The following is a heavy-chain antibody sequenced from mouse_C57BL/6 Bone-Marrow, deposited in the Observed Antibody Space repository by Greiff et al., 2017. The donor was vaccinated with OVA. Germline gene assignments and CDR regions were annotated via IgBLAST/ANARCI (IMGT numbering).Heavy chain of an antibody. J-gene: IGHJ2*01. D-gene: IGHD2-2*01. CDR1: GYSITSGYY. CDR2: ISYDGSN. V-gene: IGHV3-6*01. Sequence: VQLKESGPGLVKPSQSLSLTCSVTGYSITSGYYWNWIRQFPGNKLEWMGYISYDGSNNYNPSLKNRISITRDTSKNQFFLKLNSVTTEDTATYYCAREGYDGALFDYWGQGTTLTVSS. CDR3: AREGYDGALFDY.